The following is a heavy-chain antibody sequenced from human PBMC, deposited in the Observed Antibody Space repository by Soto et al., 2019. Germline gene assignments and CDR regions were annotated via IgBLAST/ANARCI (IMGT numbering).Heavy chain of an antibody. V-gene: IGHV4-59*01. J-gene: IGHJ6*02. CDR2: IYYSGST. CDR3: ARWTIRHYYYGMDV. Sequence: SETLSLTCTVSGGSISSYYWSWIRQPPGKGLEWIGYIYYSGSTNYNPSLKSRVTISVDTSKNQFSLKLSSVTAADTAVYYCARWTIRHYYYGMDVWRQGTTVTVYS. CDR1: GGSISSYY.